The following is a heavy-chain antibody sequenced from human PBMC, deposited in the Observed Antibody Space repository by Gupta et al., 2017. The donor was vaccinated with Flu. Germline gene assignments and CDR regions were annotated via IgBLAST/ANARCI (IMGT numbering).Heavy chain of an antibody. D-gene: IGHD6-13*01. J-gene: IGHJ4*02. CDR3: AKDRSGNPAIDY. V-gene: IGHV3-23*01. Sequence: VRQAPGKGLEWVSTVGAGGDRTYYADSVMGRFTISRDNSKNTVYLQMNSLRGDDTAVYYCAKDRSGNPAIDYWGQGTLVTVSA. CDR2: VGAGGDRT.